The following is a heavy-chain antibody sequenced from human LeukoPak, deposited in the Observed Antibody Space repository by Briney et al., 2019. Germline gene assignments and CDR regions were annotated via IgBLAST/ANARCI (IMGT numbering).Heavy chain of an antibody. J-gene: IGHJ6*03. CDR3: SRLTHSYYADTAGYYPYYYMDV. Sequence: SVTLSLTCTVSGDSISSSDYYWGWIRQSPGKGLEWIGRISYSGKTFYNPSLKSRVTMSVDTSKNLFSLRLNSVTAADTAVYYCSRLTHSYYADTAGYYPYYYMDVWGEGATVTVSS. CDR2: ISYSGKT. D-gene: IGHD3-22*01. V-gene: IGHV4-39*02. CDR1: GDSISSSDYY.